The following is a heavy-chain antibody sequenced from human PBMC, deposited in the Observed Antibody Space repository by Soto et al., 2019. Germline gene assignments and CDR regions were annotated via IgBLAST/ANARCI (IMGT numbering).Heavy chain of an antibody. V-gene: IGHV1-69*01. Sequence: QVQLVQSGAEVKKPGSSVKVSCKTSGVSFNNNGIGWVRQAPGHGLEWMGGVSPPLRTSYYARKYQGRISITADASTGTVNMELSSLTSEDTAQYYCARVLYYGSGSYSPYGMDVWGQGTTVTVSS. J-gene: IGHJ6*02. CDR1: GVSFNNNG. CDR3: ARVLYYGSGSYSPYGMDV. D-gene: IGHD3-10*01. CDR2: VSPPLRTS.